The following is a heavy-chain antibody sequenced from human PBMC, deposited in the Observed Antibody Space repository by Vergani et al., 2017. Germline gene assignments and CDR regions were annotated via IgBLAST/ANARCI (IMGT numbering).Heavy chain of an antibody. CDR2: IYTSGST. D-gene: IGHD2-21*01. V-gene: IGHV4-4*07. CDR1: GGSISSYY. Sequence: QVQLQESGPGLVKPSETLSLTCTVSGGSISSYYWSWIRQPAGKGLEWIGRIYTSGSTNYNPALDSRVTMSVDTSKDQFCLKLSSVTAADTAVYYCARGHLFHPPDAFDIWGQGTMVTVSS. CDR3: ARGHLFHPPDAFDI. J-gene: IGHJ3*02.